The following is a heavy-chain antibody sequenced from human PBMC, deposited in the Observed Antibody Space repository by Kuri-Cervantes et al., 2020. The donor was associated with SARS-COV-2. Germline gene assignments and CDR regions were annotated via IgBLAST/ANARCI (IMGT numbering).Heavy chain of an antibody. CDR1: GFTFSSYA. J-gene: IGHJ6*03. V-gene: IGHV3-23*01. D-gene: IGHD4-17*01. Sequence: GESLKISCAASGFTFSSYAMSWVRQAPGKGLEWVSAISGSGGSTYYADSVKGRFTISRDNSKNTLYLQMNSPRAEDAAVYYCAKDYGDYYYYYMDVWGKGTTVTVSS. CDR3: AKDYGDYYYYYMDV. CDR2: ISGSGGST.